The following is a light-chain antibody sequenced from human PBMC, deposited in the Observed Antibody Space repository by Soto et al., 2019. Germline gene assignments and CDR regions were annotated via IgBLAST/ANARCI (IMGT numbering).Light chain of an antibody. CDR3: QQSYSFWT. Sequence: DIQMTQSPSSLSASVGDRVTITCRASQSISRYLNWYQHKPGKAPNLLIYAASSLQSGVPSRFSGSGSGTDFTLTISGLKHEEFATYYCQQSYSFWTFGQGTRV. V-gene: IGKV1-39*01. CDR1: QSISRY. CDR2: AAS. J-gene: IGKJ1*01.